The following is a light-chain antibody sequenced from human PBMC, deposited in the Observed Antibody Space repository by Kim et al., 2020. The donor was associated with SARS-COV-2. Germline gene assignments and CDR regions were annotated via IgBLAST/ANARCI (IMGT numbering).Light chain of an antibody. J-gene: IGKJ5*01. CDR2: ATS. Sequence: DIEMTQSPSSVSASVGDRVTINCRASQDISSWLAWFQQKPGKAPKLLIYATSTLQSGVPSRFSGSGSGTDFTLTISSLQPEDFGTYYCQHAYRFPIAFGQGTRLEIK. CDR3: QHAYRFPIA. V-gene: IGKV1-12*01. CDR1: QDISSW.